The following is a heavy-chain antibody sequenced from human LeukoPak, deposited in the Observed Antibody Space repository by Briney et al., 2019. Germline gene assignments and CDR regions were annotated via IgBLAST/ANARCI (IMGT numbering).Heavy chain of an antibody. J-gene: IGHJ4*02. D-gene: IGHD2-2*01. CDR3: ARDRVVVPAGTFDY. CDR2: ISYDGSNK. CDR1: GFTFSSYA. V-gene: IGHV3-30-3*01. Sequence: GGSLRLSCAASGFTFSSYAMHWVRQAPGKGLEWVAVISYDGSNKYYADSVKGRFTISRDNSKNTLYLQMNSLRAEDTAVHYCARDRVVVPAGTFDYWGQGTLVTVSS.